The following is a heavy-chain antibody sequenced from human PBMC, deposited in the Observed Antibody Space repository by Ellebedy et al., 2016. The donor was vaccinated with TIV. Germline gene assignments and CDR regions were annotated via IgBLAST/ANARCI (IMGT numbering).Heavy chain of an antibody. D-gene: IGHD1-1*01. Sequence: TRYSPSFQGQVTISADKSISTAYLQWSSLKASDTAMYYCARLWGRNELELGYWGQGTLVTVSS. CDR2: T. CDR3: ARLWGRNELELGY. V-gene: IGHV5-51*01. J-gene: IGHJ4*02.